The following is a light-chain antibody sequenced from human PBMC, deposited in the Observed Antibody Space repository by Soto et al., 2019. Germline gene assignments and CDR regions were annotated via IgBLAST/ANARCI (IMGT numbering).Light chain of an antibody. J-gene: IGKJ4*01. Sequence: DIQMTQSPSTLSASVGDRVTITCRASRSISTWLAWYQQKPGKAPKLLIYKASNLEGGVPSRFSGSGSGTEFTITINSLQPDDFATYYCQQYNTYPLSFGGGTTVEIK. CDR1: RSISTW. CDR3: QQYNTYPLS. V-gene: IGKV1-5*03. CDR2: KAS.